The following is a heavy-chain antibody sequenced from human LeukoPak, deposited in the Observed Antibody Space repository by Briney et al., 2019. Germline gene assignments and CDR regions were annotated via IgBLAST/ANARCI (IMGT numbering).Heavy chain of an antibody. Sequence: GGSLRLSCAASGFTFSSYGMHWVRQAPGKGLEWVAFIRYDGSNKYYADSVKGRFTISRDNSKNTLYLQMNSLRAEDTAVYYCARDICSSTSCYADYWGQGTLVTVSS. J-gene: IGHJ4*02. D-gene: IGHD2-2*01. CDR1: GFTFSSYG. V-gene: IGHV3-30*02. CDR2: IRYDGSNK. CDR3: ARDICSSTSCYADY.